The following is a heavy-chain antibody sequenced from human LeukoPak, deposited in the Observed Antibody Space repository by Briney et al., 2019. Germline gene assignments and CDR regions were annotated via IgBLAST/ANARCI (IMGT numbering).Heavy chain of an antibody. CDR2: IFSNDEK. Sequence: VSGPTLVNPTETLTLTCTVSGFSLSNARMGVSWIRQPPGKALEWLAHIFSNDEKSYSTPLKSRLTISKDTSKSQVVLTMTNMDPVDTATYYCARILEEYYYDSSGYYTLDYKFDPWGQGTLVTVSS. J-gene: IGHJ5*02. CDR3: ARILEEYYYDSSGYYTLDYKFDP. D-gene: IGHD3-22*01. CDR1: GFSLSNARMG. V-gene: IGHV2-26*01.